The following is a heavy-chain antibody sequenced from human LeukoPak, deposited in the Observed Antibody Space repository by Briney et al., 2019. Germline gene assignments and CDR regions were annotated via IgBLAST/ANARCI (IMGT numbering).Heavy chain of an antibody. D-gene: IGHD3-10*01. CDR2: IYYSGST. V-gene: IGHV4-39*01. Sequence: SETLSLTCTVSGVSISSSSYYWGWIRQPPGKGLEWIGSIYYSGSTYYNPSLKSRVTISVDTSKNQFSLKLSSVTAADTAVYYCARRSMVRGGGYYYGMDVWGQGTTVTVSS. CDR1: GVSISSSSYY. CDR3: ARRSMVRGGGYYYGMDV. J-gene: IGHJ6*02.